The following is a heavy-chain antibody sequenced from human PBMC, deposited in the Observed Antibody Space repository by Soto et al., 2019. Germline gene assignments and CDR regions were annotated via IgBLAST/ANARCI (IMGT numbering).Heavy chain of an antibody. Sequence: SETLSLTCTVSGGYISSGGYYWSWIRQHPGKGLEWIGYIYYSGSTYYNPSLKSRVTTSVDTSKNQFSLKLSSVTAADTAVYYCARDYREGYCTNGVCYQEPYYFDYWGQGTLVTVSS. V-gene: IGHV4-31*03. CDR2: IYYSGST. D-gene: IGHD2-8*01. CDR1: GGYISSGGYY. CDR3: ARDYREGYCTNGVCYQEPYYFDY. J-gene: IGHJ4*02.